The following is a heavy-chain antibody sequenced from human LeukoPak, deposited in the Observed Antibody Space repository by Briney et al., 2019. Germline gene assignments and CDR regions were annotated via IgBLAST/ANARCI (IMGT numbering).Heavy chain of an antibody. CDR2: ISSSSSYI. J-gene: IGHJ4*02. D-gene: IGHD1-26*01. CDR3: ARDPWGSGSY. Sequence: GGSLRLSCAASGFSLSGCSVNWVRQAPGKGLEWVSSISSSSSYIYYADSVKGRFTISRDNAKNSVYLQMSSLRAEDTAVYYCARDPWGSGSYWGQGTLVTVSS. V-gene: IGHV3-21*01. CDR1: GFSLSGCS.